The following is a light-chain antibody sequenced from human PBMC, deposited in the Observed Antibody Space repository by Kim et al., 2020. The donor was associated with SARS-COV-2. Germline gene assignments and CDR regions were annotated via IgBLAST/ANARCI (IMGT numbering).Light chain of an antibody. CDR2: GAS. V-gene: IGKV3-11*01. J-gene: IGKJ4*01. CDR3: HQRSNWTLT. CDR1: QSISSY. Sequence: EIVLTQSPATLSLSPGERATLSCRASQSISSYLAWYQQKPGQSPRLLIYGASNRATGIPARFSGSGSGTDFTLTIGSLEPEDFAIYYCHQRSNWTLTFGGGTKVDIK.